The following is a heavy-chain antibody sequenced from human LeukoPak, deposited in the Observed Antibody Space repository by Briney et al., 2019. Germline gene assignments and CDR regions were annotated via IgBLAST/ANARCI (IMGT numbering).Heavy chain of an antibody. Sequence: GSPRLSCAASGFTFSSYAMHWVRQAPGKGLEWVAVISYDGSNKYYADSVKCRFTSSKDNSKNTLYLQMNSVRAEDTAVYYCARGPAKYCGGDCYETPFDYWGQGTMVTVSS. CDR1: GFTFSSYA. CDR3: ARGPAKYCGGDCYETPFDY. J-gene: IGHJ4*02. D-gene: IGHD2-21*02. CDR2: ISYDGSNK. V-gene: IGHV3-30-3*01.